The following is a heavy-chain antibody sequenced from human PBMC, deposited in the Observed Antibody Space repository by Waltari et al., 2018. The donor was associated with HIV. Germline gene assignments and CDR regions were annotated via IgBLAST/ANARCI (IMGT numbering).Heavy chain of an antibody. J-gene: IGHJ6*02. CDR3: ARDQVFGVVITLNCGMDV. CDR2: ISSSSSTI. CDR1: GFTFSSYS. D-gene: IGHD3-3*01. Sequence: EVQLVESGGGLVQPGGSLRLSCAASGFTFSSYSKNWVRQAPGKGLEWVSYISSSSSTIYYAASVKGRFTISRDNAKNSLYLQMNSLRAEDTAVYYCARDQVFGVVITLNCGMDVWGQGTTVTVSS. V-gene: IGHV3-48*01.